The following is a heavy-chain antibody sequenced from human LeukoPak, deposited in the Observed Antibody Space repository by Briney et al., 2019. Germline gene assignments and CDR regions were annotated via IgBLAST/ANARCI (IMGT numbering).Heavy chain of an antibody. CDR3: ARQGWELDAFDI. V-gene: IGHV4-59*01. CDR1: GGSISSYY. J-gene: IGHJ3*02. Sequence: PSQTLSLACTVSGGSISSYYWSWIRQPPGKGLEWIGYIYYSGSTNYNPSLKSRVTISVDTSKNQFSLKLSSVTAADTAVYYCARQGWELDAFDIWGQGTMVTVSS. D-gene: IGHD1-26*01. CDR2: IYYSGST.